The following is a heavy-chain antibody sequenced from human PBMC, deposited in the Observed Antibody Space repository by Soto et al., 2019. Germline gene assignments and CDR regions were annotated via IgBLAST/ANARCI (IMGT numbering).Heavy chain of an antibody. J-gene: IGHJ6*02. CDR2: IYYSGST. D-gene: IGHD6-13*01. V-gene: IGHV4-31*03. Sequence: QVQLQESGPGLVKPSQTLSLTCTVSGGSISSGGYYWSWIRQHPGKGLEWIGYIYYSGSTYYNPSLKSRVTISVDTSKNQFSLKLSSVTAADTAVYYCARDPGVAAADNPRDYYYGMDVWGQGTTVTVSS. CDR3: ARDPGVAAADNPRDYYYGMDV. CDR1: GGSISSGGYY.